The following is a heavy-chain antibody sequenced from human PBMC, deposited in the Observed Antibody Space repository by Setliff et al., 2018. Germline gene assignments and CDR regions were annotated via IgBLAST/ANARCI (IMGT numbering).Heavy chain of an antibody. CDR3: ARLGSSSWYNDVFDF. V-gene: IGHV5-51*01. CDR1: EYTFSDYW. Sequence: GESLKISCKASEYTFSDYWIGWVRQMPGKGLEWMGVVYCGDSDTRYSPSFQGQVTMSADKSISTAYLQWSTLKASDTAMYCCARLGSSSWYNDVFDFWGPGTMVTVSS. CDR2: VYCGDSDT. J-gene: IGHJ3*01. D-gene: IGHD6-13*01.